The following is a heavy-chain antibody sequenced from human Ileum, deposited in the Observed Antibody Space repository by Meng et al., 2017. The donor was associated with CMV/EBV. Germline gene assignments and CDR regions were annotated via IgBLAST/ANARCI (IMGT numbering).Heavy chain of an antibody. CDR3: ARDRRSMVRAAPDF. CDR2: ISSNGNNK. D-gene: IGHD3-10*01. Sequence: GEFLKISCVASGFNFSYYEMDWVRQAPGKGLEWIAYISSNGNNKYYSESVKGRFTISRDNAKSSLYLQMNSLRADDTAVYYCARDRRSMVRAAPDFWGQGTRVTVSS. CDR1: GFNFSYYE. J-gene: IGHJ4*02. V-gene: IGHV3-48*03.